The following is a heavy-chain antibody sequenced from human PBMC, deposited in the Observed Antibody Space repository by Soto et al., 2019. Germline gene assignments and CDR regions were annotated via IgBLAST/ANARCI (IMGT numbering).Heavy chain of an antibody. D-gene: IGHD2-15*01. Sequence: QITLKESGPTLLKPTQTLTLTCTFSGFSLTTSGVGVGWIRQPPGKALEWLALIYWDDDKRYSPSLHSRLTITKDTSKIQVVLTMTNMGPVDTATYYGAPTFPLHTAGSSGGSFPPAFYPWGQGTLVTVSS. CDR2: IYWDDDK. CDR1: GFSLTTSGVG. J-gene: IGHJ5*02. CDR3: APTFPLHTAGSSGGSFPPAFYP. V-gene: IGHV2-5*02.